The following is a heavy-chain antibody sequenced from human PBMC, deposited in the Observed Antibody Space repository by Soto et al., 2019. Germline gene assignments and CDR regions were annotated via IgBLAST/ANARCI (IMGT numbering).Heavy chain of an antibody. D-gene: IGHD3-10*01. CDR3: AKDRTMARGIRAFDI. CDR1: GFAFGTYP. V-gene: IGHV3-23*01. Sequence: EAQLLQSGGGLVPPGGSLRLSCVASGFAFGTYPMAWVRQPPGKGLQWISTISGSGGMTDYEDSVRGRFTVSLDHSKDTVHLQMTSLRADDTAVYYCAKDRTMARGIRAFDIWGQGTTVTISS. CDR2: ISGSGGMT. J-gene: IGHJ3*02.